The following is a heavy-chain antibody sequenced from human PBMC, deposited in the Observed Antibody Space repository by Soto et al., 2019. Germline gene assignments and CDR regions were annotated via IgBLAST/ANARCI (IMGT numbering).Heavy chain of an antibody. Sequence: GGSLRLSCAASGFTFSSYAMHWVRQAPGKGLEWVAVISYDGSNKYYADSVKGRFTISRDNSKNTLYLQMNSLRAEDTAVYYCTRDPYCSTDVDYYYYYSMEVCGQRATFTVSS. D-gene: IGHD2-2*01. CDR3: TRDPYCSTDVDYYYYYSMEV. V-gene: IGHV3-30-3*01. J-gene: IGHJ6*02. CDR2: ISYDGSNK. CDR1: GFTFSSYA.